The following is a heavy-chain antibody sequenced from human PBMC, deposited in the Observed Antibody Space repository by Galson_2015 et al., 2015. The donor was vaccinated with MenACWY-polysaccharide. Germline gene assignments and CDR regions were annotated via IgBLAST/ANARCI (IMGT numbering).Heavy chain of an antibody. D-gene: IGHD2-15*01. V-gene: IGHV3-48*01. Sequence: SLRLSCAASGFTFSSYSMNWVRQAPGKGLEWVSYISSSSSTIYYADSVKGRFTISRDNAKNSLYLQMNSLRAEDTAVYYCARYCSGGSCYDYFDYWGQGTLVTVSS. CDR2: ISSSSSTI. CDR1: GFTFSSYS. J-gene: IGHJ4*02. CDR3: ARYCSGGSCYDYFDY.